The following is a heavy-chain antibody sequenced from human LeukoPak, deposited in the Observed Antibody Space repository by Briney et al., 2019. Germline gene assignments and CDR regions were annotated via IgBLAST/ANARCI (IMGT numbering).Heavy chain of an antibody. J-gene: IGHJ4*02. CDR2: IYHSGST. CDR3: ARAWSGYAGEDY. D-gene: IGHD5-12*01. CDR1: GGSISSSNW. V-gene: IGHV4-4*02. Sequence: RPSGTLSLTCAVSGGSISSSNWWSWVRQPPGKGLEWIGEIYHSGSTNYNPSLKSRVTISVDKSKNQFSLKLSSVTAADTAMYYCARAWSGYAGEDYWGQGTLVTVSS.